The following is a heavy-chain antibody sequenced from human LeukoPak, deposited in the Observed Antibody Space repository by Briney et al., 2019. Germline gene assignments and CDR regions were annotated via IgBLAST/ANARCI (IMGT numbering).Heavy chain of an antibody. Sequence: GGSLRLSCAASGFTFSSYSMNWVRQAPGKGLEWVSSISSSSSYIYYADSVKGRFTISRDNAKNSLYLQMNSLRAEDTAVHYCARAPHYSNYGPYYYGMDVWGQGTTVTVSS. CDR3: ARAPHYSNYGPYYYGMDV. CDR2: ISSSSSYI. CDR1: GFTFSSYS. V-gene: IGHV3-21*01. D-gene: IGHD4-11*01. J-gene: IGHJ6*02.